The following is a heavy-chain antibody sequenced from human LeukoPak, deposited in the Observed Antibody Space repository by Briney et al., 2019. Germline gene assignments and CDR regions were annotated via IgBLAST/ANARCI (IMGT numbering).Heavy chain of an antibody. CDR1: GFTFGSYN. CDR3: ARAISMVRGVDY. D-gene: IGHD3-10*01. V-gene: IGHV3-21*01. Sequence: GGSLRLSCAASGFTFGSYNMNWVRQAPGKGLEWVSSISSSSTYTYYADSVKGRFTISRDNAKNSLYLQMNSLRAEDTAVYYCARAISMVRGVDYWGQGTLVTVSS. J-gene: IGHJ4*02. CDR2: ISSSSTYT.